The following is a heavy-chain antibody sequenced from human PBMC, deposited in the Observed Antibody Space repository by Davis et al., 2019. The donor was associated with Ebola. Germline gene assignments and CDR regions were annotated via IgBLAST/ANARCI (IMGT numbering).Heavy chain of an antibody. CDR2: ISAYNGNT. CDR1: GYTFTSYG. V-gene: IGHV1-18*01. D-gene: IGHD2-15*01. Sequence: ASVQVSCKASGYTFTSYGISWVRQAPGQGLAWMGWISAYNGNTNYAQKFQGRVTMTRDTSTSTVYMELSSLRSEDTAVYYCARGGYCSGGSCHTYHYWGQGTLVTVSS. CDR3: ARGGYCSGGSCHTYHY. J-gene: IGHJ4*02.